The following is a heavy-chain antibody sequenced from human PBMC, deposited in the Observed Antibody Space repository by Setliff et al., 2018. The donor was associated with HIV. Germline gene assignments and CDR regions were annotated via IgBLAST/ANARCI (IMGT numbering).Heavy chain of an antibody. V-gene: IGHV4-61*09. Sequence: PSETLSLTCTVSGGSISSGSYYWSWIRQPAGKGLEWIGHIYTSGSTNYNPSLKSRVTISVDTSKNQFSLKLSSVTATDTAVYYCARDSDYYGSRGWFAPWGQGTLVTVSS. J-gene: IGHJ5*02. CDR2: IYTSGST. CDR3: ARDSDYYGSRGWFAP. CDR1: GGSISSGSYY. D-gene: IGHD3-10*01.